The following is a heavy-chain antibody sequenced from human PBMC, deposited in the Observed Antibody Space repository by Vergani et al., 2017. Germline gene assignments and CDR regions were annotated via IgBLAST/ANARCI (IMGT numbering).Heavy chain of an antibody. V-gene: IGHV1-46*03. Sequence: QVQLVQSGAEVKRPGASVKVSCKASGYTFTGYYLHWVRLAPGQGLEWMGWINPSGGHTNYAQKFQGRVTMTRDTSTSTVYMELSSLRSEDTAIYYCARGDYGILTGYRYWGQGTLVTVSA. D-gene: IGHD3-9*01. CDR1: GYTFTGYY. CDR2: INPSGGHT. J-gene: IGHJ4*02. CDR3: ARGDYGILTGYRY.